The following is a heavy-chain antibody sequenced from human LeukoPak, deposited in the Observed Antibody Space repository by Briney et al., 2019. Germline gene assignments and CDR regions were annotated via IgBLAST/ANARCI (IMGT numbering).Heavy chain of an antibody. CDR2: IYYSGST. CDR3: ARVYYSNSYDYWYFDL. CDR1: GFTFSSYW. D-gene: IGHD6-13*01. J-gene: IGHJ2*01. V-gene: IGHV4-59*01. Sequence: GSLRLSCAASGFTFSSYWVSWIRQPPGKGLEWIGYIYYSGSTNYNPSLKSRVTISVDTSKNQFSLKLSSVTAADTAVYYCARVYYSNSYDYWYFDLWGRGTLVTVSS.